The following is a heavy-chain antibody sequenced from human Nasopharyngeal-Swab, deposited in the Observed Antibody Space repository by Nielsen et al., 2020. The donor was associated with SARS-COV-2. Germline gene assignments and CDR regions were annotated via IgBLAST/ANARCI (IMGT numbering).Heavy chain of an antibody. Sequence: SRQCPSRGRDGVGRTYYRSKWYNDYAVSVKSRITINPDTSKNQFSLHLNSVTPEDTAVYYCARARGAYGDYYYYYYTDVWGKGTTVTVSS. J-gene: IGHJ6*03. CDR3: ARARGAYGDYYYYYYTDV. CDR2: TYYRSKWYN. D-gene: IGHD4-17*01. V-gene: IGHV6-1*01.